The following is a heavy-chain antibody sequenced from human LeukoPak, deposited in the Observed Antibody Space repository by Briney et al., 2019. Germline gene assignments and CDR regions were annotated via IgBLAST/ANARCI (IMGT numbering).Heavy chain of an antibody. CDR3: ARDATPQYSSGWVFFDY. CDR2: ITGSGDTI. V-gene: IGHV3-48*03. Sequence: GGFLRLSCAASGFTFSSYEMNWVRQAPGKGLEWISYITGSGDTIHYADSVKGRFTISRDNAKNSLYLQMNSLRAEDTAVYYCARDATPQYSSGWVFFDYWGQGTPVTVTS. CDR1: GFTFSSYE. D-gene: IGHD6-19*01. J-gene: IGHJ4*02.